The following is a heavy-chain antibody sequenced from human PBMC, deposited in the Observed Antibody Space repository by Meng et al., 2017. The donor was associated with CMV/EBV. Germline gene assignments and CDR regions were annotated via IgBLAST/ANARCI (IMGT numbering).Heavy chain of an antibody. V-gene: IGHV4-31*02. CDR2: IYYSGSA. CDR1: GGASSSGGYY. CDR3: ARDTMVRGGVWFDP. Sequence: SGGASSSGGYYWSCIRPHPGKGLRWIGYIYYSGSAYCHPCLKSRVTISVDTSKNQFSLKLSSVTAADTAEYYCARDTMVRGGVWFDPWGQGTLVTVSS. J-gene: IGHJ5*02. D-gene: IGHD3-10*01.